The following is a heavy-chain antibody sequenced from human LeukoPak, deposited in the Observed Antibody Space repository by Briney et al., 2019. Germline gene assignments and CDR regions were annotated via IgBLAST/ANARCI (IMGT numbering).Heavy chain of an antibody. CDR1: GGSISSYY. CDR3: ARGQIYCSSTSCYVNDAFDI. J-gene: IGHJ3*02. CDR2: IYTSGSP. Sequence: SETLSLTCTVSGGSISSYYWSWIRQPAGKGLEWIGRIYTSGSPNYNPSLKSRVTMSVDTSKNQFSLKLSSVTAADTAVYYCARGQIYCSSTSCYVNDAFDIWGQGTMVTVSS. V-gene: IGHV4-4*07. D-gene: IGHD2-2*01.